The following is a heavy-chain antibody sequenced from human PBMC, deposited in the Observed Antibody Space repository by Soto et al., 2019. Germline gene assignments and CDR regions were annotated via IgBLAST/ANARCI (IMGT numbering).Heavy chain of an antibody. CDR2: ISYDGSNK. CDR1: GFTFSSYA. D-gene: IGHD2-21*02. V-gene: IGHV3-30-3*01. CDR3: ARDNLYVVVTALWY. J-gene: IGHJ4*02. Sequence: VQLVESGGGVVQPGRSLRLSCAASGFTFSSYAMHWVRQAPGKGLEWVAVISYDGSNKYYADSVKGRFTISRDNSKNTLYLQMNSLRAEDTAVYYCARDNLYVVVTALWYWGQGTLVTVSS.